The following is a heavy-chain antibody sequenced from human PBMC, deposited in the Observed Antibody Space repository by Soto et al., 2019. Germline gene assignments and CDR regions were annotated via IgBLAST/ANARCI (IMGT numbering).Heavy chain of an antibody. CDR3: ARGRHIRDSSGYPNGY. J-gene: IGHJ4*02. CDR2: ISYDGANI. Sequence: GGSLRLSCAASGFTFSRYDMNWVRQAPGKGLEWISYISYDGANIYYADSVKGRSTISRENAKNSLCLQMNSLRAEDTAVYYCARGRHIRDSSGYPNGYWGLGTRVTVSS. D-gene: IGHD3-22*01. CDR1: GFTFSRYD. V-gene: IGHV3-48*03.